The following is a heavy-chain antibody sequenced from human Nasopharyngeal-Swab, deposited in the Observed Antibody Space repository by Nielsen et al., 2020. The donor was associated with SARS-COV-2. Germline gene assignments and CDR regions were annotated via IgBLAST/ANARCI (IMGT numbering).Heavy chain of an antibody. CDR2: MSGRGEKT. Sequence: GGSLRLSCAASGFTFTSYAMNWVRHAPGKGLEWVSGMSGRGEKTYYAESVKGRFTISRDISKNTLYLQMNGLRAEDTAVYYCAKDSGAGFCDHGSCFPTNHWGLGTLVTVSS. J-gene: IGHJ5*02. CDR3: AKDSGAGFCDHGSCFPTNH. CDR1: GFTFTSYA. V-gene: IGHV3-23*01. D-gene: IGHD2-15*01.